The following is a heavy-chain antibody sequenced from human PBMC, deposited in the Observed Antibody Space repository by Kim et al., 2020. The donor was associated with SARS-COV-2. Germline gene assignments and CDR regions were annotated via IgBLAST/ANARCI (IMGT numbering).Heavy chain of an antibody. Sequence: SQTLSLTCTVSGASMATSASYWGWIRQVPGKGLEWIGDIHYSGITYYSPSLKGRVTVSIDTSKNQFSLRLTYVTAADTGIYYCARRDDFD. CDR1: GASMATSASY. V-gene: IGHV4-39*01. J-gene: IGHJ2*01. CDR3: ARRDDFD. CDR2: IHYSGIT.